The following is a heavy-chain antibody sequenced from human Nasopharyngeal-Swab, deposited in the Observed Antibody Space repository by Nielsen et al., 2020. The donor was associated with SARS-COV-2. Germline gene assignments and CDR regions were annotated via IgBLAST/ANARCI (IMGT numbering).Heavy chain of an antibody. Sequence: WVRQAPGQGLEWMGGIIPIFGTANYVQKFQGRVTITADKSTSTAYMELSSLRSEDTAVYYCAREVQLHFDYWGQGTLVTVSS. CDR2: IIPIFGTA. J-gene: IGHJ4*02. D-gene: IGHD5-18*01. V-gene: IGHV1-69*06. CDR3: AREVQLHFDY.